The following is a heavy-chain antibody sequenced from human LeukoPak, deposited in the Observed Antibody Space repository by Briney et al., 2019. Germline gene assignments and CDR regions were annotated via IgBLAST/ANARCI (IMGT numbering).Heavy chain of an antibody. CDR3: ARGALYYDILTGYPSSDGMDV. CDR1: GYTFTGYY. D-gene: IGHD3-9*01. Sequence: GASVKVSCKASGYTFTGYYMHWVRQAPGQGLEWMGGIIPIFGTANYAQKFQGRVTITADESTSTAYMELSSLRSEDTAVYYCARGALYYDILTGYPSSDGMDVWGQGTTVTVSS. CDR2: IIPIFGTA. V-gene: IGHV1-69*13. J-gene: IGHJ6*02.